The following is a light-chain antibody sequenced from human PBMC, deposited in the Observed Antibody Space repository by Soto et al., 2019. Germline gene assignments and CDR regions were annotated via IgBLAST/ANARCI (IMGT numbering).Light chain of an antibody. V-gene: IGKV1-27*01. CDR2: AAS. CDR3: QKYNSAPWT. J-gene: IGKJ1*01. Sequence: DIQMTQSPSSLSASVGDRVTITCRASQGISNYLAWYQQKPGTVPNLLVSAASTLQTGVPSRFSGGGSGTDFTLTISSLQPEDVATYYCQKYNSAPWTFGQGTKVDI. CDR1: QGISNY.